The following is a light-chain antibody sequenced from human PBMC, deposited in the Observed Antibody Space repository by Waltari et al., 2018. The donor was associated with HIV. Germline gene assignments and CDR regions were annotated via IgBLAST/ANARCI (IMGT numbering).Light chain of an antibody. CDR2: QGP. Sequence: DIQMTQSPSTLSASAGDRVTITCRASQNIRSWLAWYQQKPGKVPNLLVYQGPTLQGGVPSRFWGRRSGADFTRNINISQSNDFRAYYCQEYVSLPYTGCPGTILEIK. CDR1: QNIRSW. V-gene: IGKV1-5*01. CDR3: QEYVSLPYT. J-gene: IGKJ2*01.